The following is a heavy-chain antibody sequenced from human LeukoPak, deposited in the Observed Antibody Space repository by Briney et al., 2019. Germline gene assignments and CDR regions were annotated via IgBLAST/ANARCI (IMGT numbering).Heavy chain of an antibody. CDR1: GFTFSSYS. Sequence: TGGSLRLSCAASGFTFSSYSMTWVRQAPGKGLEWVSVISGGGGTTYYADPVKGRFTISRDNSKNTLYLQMNSLRAEDTAVYFCARAAMVRGVDYFDYWGQGTLVTVSS. J-gene: IGHJ4*02. D-gene: IGHD3-10*01. V-gene: IGHV3-23*01. CDR3: ARAAMVRGVDYFDY. CDR2: ISGGGGTT.